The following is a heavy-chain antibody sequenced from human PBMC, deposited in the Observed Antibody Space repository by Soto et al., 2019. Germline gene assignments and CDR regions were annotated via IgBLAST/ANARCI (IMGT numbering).Heavy chain of an antibody. CDR2: VYYGGST. CDR1: GDSMNIRRDD. D-gene: IGHD3-22*01. CDR3: AGGDYYHSSGYYFYYYTMDV. V-gene: IGHV4-39*01. Sequence: LTRALSGDSMNIRRDDGGWIRQPPGKGLEWIGNVYYGGSTYYNPSLKSRVTISVETSKSQFSLKLSSVTAADTAVYYCAGGDYYHSSGYYFYYYTMDVWGQGTTVTVSS. J-gene: IGHJ6*02.